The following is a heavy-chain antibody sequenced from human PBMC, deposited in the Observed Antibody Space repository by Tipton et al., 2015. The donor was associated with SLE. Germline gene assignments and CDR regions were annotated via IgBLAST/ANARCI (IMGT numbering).Heavy chain of an antibody. D-gene: IGHD3-10*01. J-gene: IGHJ4*02. CDR1: GFTFSSYG. CDR3: ARDSISTGYYYGSGSYYRDY. V-gene: IGHV3-30*02. Sequence: SLRLSCAASGFTFSSYGMHWVRQAPGKGLEWVAFIRYDGSNKYYADSVKGRFTISRDNSKNTLYLQMNSLRAEDTAVYYCARDSISTGYYYGSGSYYRDYWGQGTLVTVSS. CDR2: IRYDGSNK.